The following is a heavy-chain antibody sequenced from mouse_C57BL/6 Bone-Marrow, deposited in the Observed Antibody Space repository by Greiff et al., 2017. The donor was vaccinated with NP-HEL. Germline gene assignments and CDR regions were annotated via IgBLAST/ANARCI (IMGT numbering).Heavy chain of an antibody. CDR3: TTSITTVRNY. J-gene: IGHJ2*01. V-gene: IGHV14-4*01. D-gene: IGHD1-1*01. CDR1: GFNIKDDY. Sequence: VQLKQSGAELVRPGASVKLSCTASGFNIKDDYMHWVKQRPEQGLEWIGWIDPENGDTEYASKFQGKATITADTSSNTAYLQLSSLTSEDTAVYYCTTSITTVRNYWGQGTTLTVSS. CDR2: IDPENGDT.